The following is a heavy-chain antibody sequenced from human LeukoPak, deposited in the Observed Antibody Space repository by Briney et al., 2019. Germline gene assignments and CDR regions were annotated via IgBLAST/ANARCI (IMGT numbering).Heavy chain of an antibody. CDR1: GVTVRSNY. D-gene: IGHD5-12*01. CDR2: IYTGGST. CDR3: ARVARGGGYHEYLFDS. J-gene: IGHJ4*02. V-gene: IGHV3-66*01. Sequence: GESLRLSCAASGVTVRSNYMSWVRQAPGKGLEWVSIIYTGGSTYYADSVKGRFTISRDNSKNTLYLQMNSLRAEDTAVYYCARVARGGGYHEYLFDSWGQGTLVTVSS.